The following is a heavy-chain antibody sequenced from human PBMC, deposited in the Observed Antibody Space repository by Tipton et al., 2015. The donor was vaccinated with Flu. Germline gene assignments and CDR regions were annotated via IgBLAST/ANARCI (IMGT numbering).Heavy chain of an antibody. V-gene: IGHV4-38-2*02. D-gene: IGHD4-11*01. J-gene: IGHJ4*02. CDR1: GYSISSGYY. Sequence: TLSLTCTVSGYSISSGYYWGWIRQPPGKGLEWIGSIDHSGTTYYNPSLKSRVTISVDTSKNQFSLTLSSVTAADTAVFYCASHSYSRGRAGHWGQGTLVTVSS. CDR2: IDHSGTT. CDR3: ASHSYSRGRAGH.